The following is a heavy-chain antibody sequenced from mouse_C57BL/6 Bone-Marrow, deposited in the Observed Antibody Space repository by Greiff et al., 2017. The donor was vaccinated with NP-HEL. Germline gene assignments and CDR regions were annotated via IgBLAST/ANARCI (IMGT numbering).Heavy chain of an antibody. J-gene: IGHJ2*01. Sequence: QVQLKESGAELVRPGTSVKMSCKASGYTFTNYWIGWAKQRPGHGLEWIGDIYPGGGYTNYNEKFKGKATLTADKSSSTAYMQFSSLTSEDSAIYYCARALLREHYFDYWGQGTTLTVSS. CDR2: IYPGGGYT. V-gene: IGHV1-63*01. CDR1: GYTFTNYW. D-gene: IGHD2-12*01. CDR3: ARALLREHYFDY.